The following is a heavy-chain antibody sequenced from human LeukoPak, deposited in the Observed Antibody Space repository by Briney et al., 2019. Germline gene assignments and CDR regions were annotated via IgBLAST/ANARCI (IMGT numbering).Heavy chain of an antibody. V-gene: IGHV4-31*03. CDR2: IYYSGST. CDR3: ARDPTDYDISGRDDAFDI. CDR1: GGSISSGGAY. D-gene: IGHD3-22*01. J-gene: IGHJ3*02. Sequence: SQTLSLTCTVSGGSISSGGAYSGWIRQHPGKGLEWIGYIYYSGSTYYNPSLKSRVTISVDTSKNQFSLKLSSVTAADTAVYYCARDPTDYDISGRDDAFDIWGQGTMVTVSS.